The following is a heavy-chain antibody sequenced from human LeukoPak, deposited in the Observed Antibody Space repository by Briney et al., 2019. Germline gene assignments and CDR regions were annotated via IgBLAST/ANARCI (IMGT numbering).Heavy chain of an antibody. J-gene: IGHJ4*02. CDR1: GFTFSNAW. V-gene: IGHV3-15*01. D-gene: IGHD3-22*01. CDR2: IKSKTDGGTT. Sequence: GGSLRLSCAASGFTFSNAWMSWVRQAPGKGLEWVGRIKSKTDGGTTDYAAPVKGRFAISRDDSKNTLYLQMNSLKTEDTAVYYCTTDRSGGSITMIVVVRFDYWGQGTLVTVSS. CDR3: TTDRSGGSITMIVVVRFDY.